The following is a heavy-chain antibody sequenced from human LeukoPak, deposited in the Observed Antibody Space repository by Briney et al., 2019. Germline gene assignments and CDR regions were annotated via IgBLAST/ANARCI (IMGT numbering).Heavy chain of an antibody. CDR3: ARGRHYYYYYMDV. CDR1: GGSFSGYY. V-gene: IGHV4-34*01. CDR2: INHSGST. J-gene: IGHJ6*03. Sequence: PSETPSLTCAVYGGSFSGYYWSWIRQPPGKGLEWIGEINHSGSTSYNPSLKSRVTISVDTSKNQFSLKLSSVTAADTAVYYCARGRHYYYYYMDVWSKGTTVTVSS.